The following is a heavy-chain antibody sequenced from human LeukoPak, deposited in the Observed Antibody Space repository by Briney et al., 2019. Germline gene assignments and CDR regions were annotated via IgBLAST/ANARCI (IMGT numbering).Heavy chain of an antibody. CDR1: GYTFTDYY. CDR3: ARAIVVGYAML. V-gene: IGHV1-2*02. Sequence: GASVKVSCKASGYTFTDYYVHWVRQAPGQGLECMGWINPNSGGTNYAQKFQGRVTMTRDTSITTAYMELSGLTSDDTAMYYCARAIVVGYAMLWGQGTLVTVSS. J-gene: IGHJ4*02. CDR2: INPNSGGT. D-gene: IGHD2-8*01.